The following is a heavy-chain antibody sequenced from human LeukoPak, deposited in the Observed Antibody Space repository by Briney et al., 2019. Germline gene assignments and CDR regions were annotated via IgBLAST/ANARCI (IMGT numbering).Heavy chain of an antibody. CDR2: IRYDGSNK. J-gene: IGHJ4*02. D-gene: IGHD3-10*01. CDR1: GFTFSSYG. CDR3: AKDYGSGSPASNFDY. Sequence: HAGGSLRLSCAASGFTFSSYGMHWVRQAPGKGLEWVAFIRYDGSNKYYADSVKGRFTISRDNSKNTLYLQMNSLRAEDTAVYYCAKDYGSGSPASNFDYWGQGTLVTVSS. V-gene: IGHV3-30*02.